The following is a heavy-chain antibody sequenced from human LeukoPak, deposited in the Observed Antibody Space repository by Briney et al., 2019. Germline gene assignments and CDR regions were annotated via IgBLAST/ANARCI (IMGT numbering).Heavy chain of an antibody. CDR1: GFTFSSYA. D-gene: IGHD3-22*01. CDR3: AKPAGSHYYDSSGYYFDY. J-gene: IGHJ4*02. CDR2: ISYDGSNK. Sequence: PGGSLRLSCAASGFTFSSYAMHWVRQAPGKGLEWVAVISYDGSNKYYADSVKGRFTISRDNSKNTLYLQMNSLRADDTAVYYCAKPAGSHYYDSSGYYFDYWGQGTLVTVSS. V-gene: IGHV3-30-3*02.